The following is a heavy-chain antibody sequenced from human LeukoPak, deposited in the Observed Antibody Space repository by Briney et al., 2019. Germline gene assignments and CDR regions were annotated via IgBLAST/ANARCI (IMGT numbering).Heavy chain of an antibody. CDR2: IYSGGSK. D-gene: IGHD3-9*01. J-gene: IGHJ6*02. Sequence: PGGSLRLSCAASGFTVSSNYMSWVRQAPGKGLEWVSVIYSGGSKYYADSVKGRFTISRHNSKNTLYLQMNSLRAEDTAVYYCARDAYYDILTGSTYGMDVWGQGTTVTVSS. CDR3: ARDAYYDILTGSTYGMDV. V-gene: IGHV3-53*04. CDR1: GFTVSSNY.